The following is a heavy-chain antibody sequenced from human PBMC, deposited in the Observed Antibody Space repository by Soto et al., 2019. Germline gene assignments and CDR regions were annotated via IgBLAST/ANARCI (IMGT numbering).Heavy chain of an antibody. J-gene: IGHJ6*02. CDR3: ARTYCTTTACQAHGIDV. D-gene: IGHD4-4*01. V-gene: IGHV4-31*03. CDR1: GGSIRSGGYY. Sequence: SETLSLTCTVSGGSIRSGGYYWSWVRQNPRKGLEWIGNIYYSGNTYYNPSLKSRLTISVDTSKNQFSLKLSSVTAADTAVYFCARTYCTTTACQAHGIDVWGQGTTVTVSS. CDR2: IYYSGNT.